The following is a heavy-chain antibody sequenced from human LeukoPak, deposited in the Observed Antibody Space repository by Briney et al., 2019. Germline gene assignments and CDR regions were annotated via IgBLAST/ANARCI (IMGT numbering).Heavy chain of an antibody. J-gene: IGHJ4*02. D-gene: IGHD6-13*01. Sequence: SETLSLTCTVSGYSISSGYYWGWIRQPPGKGLEWIGSIYHSGSTYYNPSLKSRVTISVDTSKNQFSLKLSSVTAADTAVYYCARTGYSSSWYFDYWGQGTLVTVSS. CDR2: IYHSGST. CDR3: ARTGYSSSWYFDY. V-gene: IGHV4-38-2*02. CDR1: GYSISSGYY.